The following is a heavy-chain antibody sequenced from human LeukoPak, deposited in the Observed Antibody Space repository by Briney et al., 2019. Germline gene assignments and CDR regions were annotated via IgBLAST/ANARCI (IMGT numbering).Heavy chain of an antibody. D-gene: IGHD5-24*01. J-gene: IGHJ5*02. CDR3: ARDPIRDGYTP. V-gene: IGHV4-34*01. Sequence: SETLSLTCTVSGDSIGIYYWNWIRQPPGKGLEWIGEINHSGSTNHNPSLKSRVTISVDTSKNQFSLKLSSVTAADTAVYYCARDPIRDGYTPWGQGTLVTVSS. CDR2: INHSGST. CDR1: GDSIGIYY.